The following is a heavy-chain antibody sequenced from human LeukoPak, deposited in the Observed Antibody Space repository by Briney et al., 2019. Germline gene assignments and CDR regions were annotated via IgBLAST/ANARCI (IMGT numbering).Heavy chain of an antibody. J-gene: IGHJ5*02. Sequence: GKSLRLSCAASGFIFSNYGMHWVRQAPGKGLEWVAVIWYDGSNQEYADSVRSRFTISRDSSKNTVYLQMNSLRDDDTAVYYCARDVDTSGHFSRFDPWGQGTLVTVSS. CDR1: GFIFSNYG. CDR3: ARDVDTSGHFSRFDP. CDR2: IWYDGSNQ. D-gene: IGHD3-22*01. V-gene: IGHV3-33*01.